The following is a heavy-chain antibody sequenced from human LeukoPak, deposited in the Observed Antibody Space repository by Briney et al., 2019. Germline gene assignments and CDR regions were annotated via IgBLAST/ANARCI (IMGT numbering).Heavy chain of an antibody. J-gene: IGHJ4*02. Sequence: GGSLRLSCAASGFTVSSNYMSWVRQAPGKGLEWVSVIYSGGSTYYADSVEGRFTISRDNSKNTLYLQMNSLRAEDTAVYYCARRGSGWRIDYWGQGTLVTVSS. D-gene: IGHD6-19*01. CDR3: ARRGSGWRIDY. CDR1: GFTVSSNY. CDR2: IYSGGST. V-gene: IGHV3-53*01.